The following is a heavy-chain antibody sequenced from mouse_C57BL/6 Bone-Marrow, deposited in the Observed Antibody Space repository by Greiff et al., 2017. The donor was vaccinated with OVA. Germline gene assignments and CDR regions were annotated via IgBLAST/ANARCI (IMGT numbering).Heavy chain of an antibody. D-gene: IGHD2-5*01. CDR2: ISSGGSYT. Sequence: EVQVVESGGDLVKPGGSLKLSCAASGFTFSSYGMSWVRQTPDKRLEWVATISSGGSYTYYPDSVKGRFTISRDNAKNTLYLQMSSLKSEDTAMYYCARGVTGYWGQGTTLTVSS. CDR1: GFTFSSYG. J-gene: IGHJ2*01. CDR3: ARGVTGY. V-gene: IGHV5-6*01.